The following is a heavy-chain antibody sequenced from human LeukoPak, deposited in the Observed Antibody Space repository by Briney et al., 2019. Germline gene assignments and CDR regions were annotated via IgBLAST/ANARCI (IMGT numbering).Heavy chain of an antibody. CDR1: GFTFSSYS. CDR2: ISSSSSYI. CDR3: ARDLFGGEYSSSWVRTLDY. J-gene: IGHJ4*02. D-gene: IGHD6-6*01. Sequence: GSLRLSCAASGFTFSSYSMNWVRQAPGKGLEWVSSISSSSSYIYYADSVKGRFTISRDNAKNSLYLQMNSLRAEDTAVYYCARDLFGGEYSSSWVRTLDYWGQGTLVTVSS. V-gene: IGHV3-21*01.